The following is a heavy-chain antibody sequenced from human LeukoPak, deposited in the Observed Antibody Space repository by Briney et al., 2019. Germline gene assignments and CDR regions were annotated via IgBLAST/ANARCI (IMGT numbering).Heavy chain of an antibody. V-gene: IGHV3-74*01. Sequence: RAGGSLRLSCAASGFTFSSYWMHWVRQAPGKGLVWVSRINGDGSSTVYADSVKGRFTISRDNAKNTLSLQMNSLRAEDTAVYYCARGGGNWFDSWGQGTLVTVSS. CDR1: GFTFSSYW. J-gene: IGHJ5*01. CDR2: INGDGSST. CDR3: ARGGGNWFDS.